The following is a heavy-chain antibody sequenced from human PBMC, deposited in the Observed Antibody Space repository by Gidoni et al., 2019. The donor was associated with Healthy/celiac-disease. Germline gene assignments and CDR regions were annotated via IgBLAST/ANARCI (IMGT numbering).Heavy chain of an antibody. CDR3: ARTPITMVRGVIITGGFDY. V-gene: IGHV3-7*01. CDR1: GFTFSSYL. J-gene: IGHJ4*02. CDR2: IKQDGSEK. Sequence: EVQLVESGGGLVQPGGSLRLSCAASGFTFSSYLMSWVRQAPGKGLEWVANIKQDGSEKYYVDSVKGRFTISRDNAKNSLYLQMNSLRAEDTAVYYCARTPITMVRGVIITGGFDYWGQGTLVTVSS. D-gene: IGHD3-10*01.